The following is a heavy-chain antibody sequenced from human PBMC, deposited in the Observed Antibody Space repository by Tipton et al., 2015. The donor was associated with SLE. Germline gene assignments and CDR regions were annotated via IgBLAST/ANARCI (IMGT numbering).Heavy chain of an antibody. V-gene: IGHV4-39*07. CDR3: ARQRLQPGGDYFDY. Sequence: TLSLTCTVSGGSISGSFYSWGWIRQPPGKGLEWIVSVYYTGSTYNNPSLKSRVSVSVDTSKTQFSLKLSSVTAADTAVYYCARQRLQPGGDYFDYWGQGTLVSVSS. D-gene: IGHD4-11*01. CDR2: VYYTGST. J-gene: IGHJ4*02. CDR1: GGSISGSFYS.